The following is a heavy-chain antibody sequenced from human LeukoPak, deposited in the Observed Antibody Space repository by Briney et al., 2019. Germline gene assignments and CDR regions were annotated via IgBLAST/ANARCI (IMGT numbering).Heavy chain of an antibody. D-gene: IGHD6-19*01. V-gene: IGHV4-38-2*02. J-gene: IGHJ4*02. CDR2: INHSGST. CDR1: GYSISSGYY. Sequence: SETLSLTCTVSGYSISSGYYWGWIRQPPGKGLEWIGEINHSGSTNYNPSLKSRVTISVDTSKNQFSLKLSSVTAADTAVYYCARGRRGWYDYWGQGTLVTVSS. CDR3: ARGRRGWYDY.